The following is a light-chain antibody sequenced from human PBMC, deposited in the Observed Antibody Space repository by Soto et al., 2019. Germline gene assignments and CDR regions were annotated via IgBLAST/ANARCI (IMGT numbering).Light chain of an antibody. CDR1: QSVRNN. J-gene: IGKJ5*01. V-gene: IGKV3-15*01. CDR3: QQYNNWPPIT. Sequence: EIMMTQSPATLSVSPGERATLSCRASQSVRNNLAWYQHKPGQVPRLLIYYASTRATGIPPRFSGSGSGTEFTLTISSLQSEDVAVNYCQQYNNWPPITFGQGTRLEIK. CDR2: YAS.